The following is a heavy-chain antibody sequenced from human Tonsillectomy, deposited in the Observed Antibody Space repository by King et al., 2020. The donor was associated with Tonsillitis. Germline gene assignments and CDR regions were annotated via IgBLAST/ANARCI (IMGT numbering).Heavy chain of an antibody. J-gene: IGHJ4*02. Sequence: EVQLVESGGDLVQPGGSLRLSCAASGFTLSVSDMNWVRLAPGKGLEWISFISGSNGDVYHADSVKGRFTISRESPKNSLYLQMDSLRGDDTAVYYCSRDKFDYWGQGTLVTVAS. CDR3: SRDKFDY. CDR1: GFTLSVSD. V-gene: IGHV3-48*01. CDR2: ISGSNGDV.